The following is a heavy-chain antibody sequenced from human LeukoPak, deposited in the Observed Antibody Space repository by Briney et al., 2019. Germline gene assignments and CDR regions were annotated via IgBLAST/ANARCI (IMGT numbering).Heavy chain of an antibody. Sequence: GRSLRLACAASGFTFSSYGMHWVRQAPGKGLEWVAVISNEGSTKYYVDSVKGRFTISRDNSKNTLYLQMISLRAEDTAVYYCAKYPDGSGFVDYWGQGTLVTVSS. CDR3: AKYPDGSGFVDY. CDR1: GFTFSSYG. V-gene: IGHV3-30*18. D-gene: IGHD6-19*01. J-gene: IGHJ4*02. CDR2: ISNEGSTK.